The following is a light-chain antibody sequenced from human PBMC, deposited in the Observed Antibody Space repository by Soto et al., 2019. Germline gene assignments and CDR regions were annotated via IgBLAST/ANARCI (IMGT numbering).Light chain of an antibody. J-gene: IGLJ1*01. CDR2: SNN. CDR3: AAWDDSLSGYV. V-gene: IGLV1-47*02. Sequence: QSALTQPPSASGTPGQRVTISCSGSSSNIGSNYVYWYQQLPGTAPKLLIYSNNQRTSGVPDRFSGSKSGTSASLAISGLRSEDEADYYCAAWDDSLSGYVFGTGTKVTVL. CDR1: SSNIGSNY.